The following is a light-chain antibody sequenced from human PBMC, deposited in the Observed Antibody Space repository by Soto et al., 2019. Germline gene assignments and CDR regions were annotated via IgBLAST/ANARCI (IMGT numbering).Light chain of an antibody. V-gene: IGKV3-20*01. CDR1: QSISSSY. CDR3: QQYGTSFWT. CDR2: GAS. Sequence: EIVLTHSPGTLSLSPGERATLSCRTSQSISSSYLAWYRQRPGQAPRLLIYGASTRATGIPDRFSGSGSGTDFTLIISRLEPEDFAVYYCQQYGTSFWTFGQGTKVDIK. J-gene: IGKJ1*01.